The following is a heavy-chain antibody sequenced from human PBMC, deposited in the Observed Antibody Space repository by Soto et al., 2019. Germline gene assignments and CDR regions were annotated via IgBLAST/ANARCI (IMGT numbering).Heavy chain of an antibody. V-gene: IGHV4-30-2*01. CDR1: GGSISSGGYS. CDR2: IYHSGST. Sequence: PSETLSLTCAVSGGSISSGGYSWSWIRQPPGKGLEWIGYIYHSGSTYYNPSLKSRVTISVDRSKNQFSLKLSSVTAADTAVYYCARARNYDILTGYSLFDYWGQGTLVTVSS. CDR3: ARARNYDILTGYSLFDY. J-gene: IGHJ4*02. D-gene: IGHD3-9*01.